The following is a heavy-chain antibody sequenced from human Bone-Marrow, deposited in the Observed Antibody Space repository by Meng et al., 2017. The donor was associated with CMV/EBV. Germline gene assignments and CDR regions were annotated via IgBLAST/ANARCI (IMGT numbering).Heavy chain of an antibody. D-gene: IGHD1-26*01. CDR2: ISASNYR. V-gene: IGHV3-21*01. Sequence: GESLKISCAAFGFTFSDYSMNWVRQAPGKGLECVSFISASNYRYYADSVKGRFTISRDNAKNSLYLQMNSLRADDTAVYYCARGIVGATADYWGQGTLVTVSS. CDR1: GFTFSDYS. CDR3: ARGIVGATADY. J-gene: IGHJ4*02.